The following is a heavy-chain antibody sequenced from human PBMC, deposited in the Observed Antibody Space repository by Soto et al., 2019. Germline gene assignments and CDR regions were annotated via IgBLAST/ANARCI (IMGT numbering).Heavy chain of an antibody. V-gene: IGHV1-69*13. Sequence: SVKVSCKASGCTFSSYAISWVRQAPGQGLEWMGGIIPIFGTANYAQKFQGRVTITADESTSTAYMELSSLRSEDTAVYYCAERTMVRGVRTYYGMEVWGPGTTGNVSS. CDR3: AERTMVRGVRTYYGMEV. CDR1: GCTFSSYA. CDR2: IIPIFGTA. D-gene: IGHD3-10*01. J-gene: IGHJ6*01.